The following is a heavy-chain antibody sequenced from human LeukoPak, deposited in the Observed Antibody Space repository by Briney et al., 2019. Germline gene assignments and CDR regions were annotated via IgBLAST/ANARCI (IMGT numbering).Heavy chain of an antibody. CDR1: GYTLTELS. J-gene: IGHJ6*02. CDR3: ATGYHVTAGLMDV. CDR2: FDPEDGKT. V-gene: IGHV1-24*01. Sequence: ASVKVSCKVSGYTLTELSMFWVRQAPGKGLEWMGSFDPEDGKTVYAQKFQGRVTMTEDTSTDTAYMELSSLRSEDTAVYYCATGYHVTAGLMDVWGQGTTVTVSS. D-gene: IGHD6-13*01.